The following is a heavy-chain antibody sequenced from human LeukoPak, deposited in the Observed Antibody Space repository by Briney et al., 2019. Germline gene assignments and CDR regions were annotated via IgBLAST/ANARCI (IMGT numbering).Heavy chain of an antibody. D-gene: IGHD2-2*01. CDR1: GFTVSSNY. J-gene: IGHJ6*03. CDR3: ALGYCSSTSCHDYYYYMDV. V-gene: IGHV3-53*01. CDR2: IYSGGST. Sequence: GGSLRISCAASGFTVSSNYMSWVRQAPGKGLEWVSVIYSGGSTYYADSVKGRFTISRDNSKNTLYLQMNSLRAEDTAVYYCALGYCSSTSCHDYYYYMDVWGKGTTVTVSS.